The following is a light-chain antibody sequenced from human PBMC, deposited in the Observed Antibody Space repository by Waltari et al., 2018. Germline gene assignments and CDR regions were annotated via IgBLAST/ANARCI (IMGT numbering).Light chain of an antibody. V-gene: IGKV3D-20*01. CDR1: QRVSSSY. J-gene: IGKJ2*01. Sequence: EIVLTQSPATLSLSPGERATLSCGASQRVSSSYLAWYQQKPGLAPRLLIYDASSRATGIPDRVSGSGSGTDFTLTISRLEPEDFAVYYCQQYGSSPPYTFGQGTKLEIK. CDR2: DAS. CDR3: QQYGSSPPYT.